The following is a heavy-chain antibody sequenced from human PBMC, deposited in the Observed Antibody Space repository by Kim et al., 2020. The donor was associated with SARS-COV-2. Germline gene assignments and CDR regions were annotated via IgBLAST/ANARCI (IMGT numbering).Heavy chain of an antibody. Sequence: GGSLRLSCAASGFTFDDYAMHWVRQAPGKGLECVSGISWNSGSIGYADSVKGRFTISRDNAKNSLYLQMNSLRAEDTALYYCAKDRKGSGYDQEFDYWGQGTLVTVSS. CDR3: AKDRKGSGYDQEFDY. V-gene: IGHV3-9*01. CDR1: GFTFDDYA. D-gene: IGHD5-12*01. J-gene: IGHJ4*02. CDR2: ISWNSGSI.